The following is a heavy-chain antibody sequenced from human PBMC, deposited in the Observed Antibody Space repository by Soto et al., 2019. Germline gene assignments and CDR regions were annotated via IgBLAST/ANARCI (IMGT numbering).Heavy chain of an antibody. CDR1: GGTFSSYA. J-gene: IGHJ4*02. Sequence: QVQLVQSGAEVKKPGSSVKVSCKASGGTFSSYAISWVRQAPGQGLEWVGGVIPIFGTANYAQKFQGRVTITADESTSTAYIELSSLRSADTAVYYCAVPPRTNYDSSGGGYFDYWGQGTLVTVSS. CDR2: VIPIFGTA. CDR3: AVPPRTNYDSSGGGYFDY. D-gene: IGHD3-22*01. V-gene: IGHV1-69*01.